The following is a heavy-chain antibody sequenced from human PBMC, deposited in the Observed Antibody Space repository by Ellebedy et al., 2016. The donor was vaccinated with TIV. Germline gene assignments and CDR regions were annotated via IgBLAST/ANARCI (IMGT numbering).Heavy chain of an antibody. V-gene: IGHV4-39*01. CDR2: IFDTGST. J-gene: IGHJ2*01. Sequence: SETLSLTCTVSGGSISGSSYYWGWIRQSPGKGLEWIGNIFDTGSTYYNPSLKSRVIISVDTSKNQFSLKLSSVTAADTAVYYCARSLMIFSFDKCYLDFWGRGTLVTVSS. CDR1: GGSISGSSYY. CDR3: ARSLMIFSFDKCYLDF. D-gene: IGHD3/OR15-3a*01.